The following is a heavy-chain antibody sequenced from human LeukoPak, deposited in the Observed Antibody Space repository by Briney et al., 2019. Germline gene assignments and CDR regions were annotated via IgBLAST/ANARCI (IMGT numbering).Heavy chain of an antibody. J-gene: IGHJ4*02. CDR2: ISSNGGST. CDR3: VKDGPDYYGSGTPDY. V-gene: IGHV3-64D*06. Sequence: GGSLTLSCSASGFTFSSYAMHWVRQASGKGLEYASAISSNGGSTYYADSVKGRFTISRDNSKDTLYLQMSSLRAEDTAVYYCVKDGPDYYGSGTPDYWGQGTLVTVSS. CDR1: GFTFSSYA. D-gene: IGHD3-10*01.